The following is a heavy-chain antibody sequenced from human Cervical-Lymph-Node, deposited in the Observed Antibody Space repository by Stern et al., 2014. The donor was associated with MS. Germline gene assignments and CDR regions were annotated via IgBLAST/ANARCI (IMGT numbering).Heavy chain of an antibody. D-gene: IGHD2-21*02. CDR2: IYYIGTT. CDR3: ARHGDTSFVY. J-gene: IGHJ4*02. V-gene: IGHV4-59*08. CDR1: GGSISNYY. Sequence: QVQLGQSGPGLVQPSETLSPPCPVSGGSISNYYWSWIPQPPGKGLAWIGYIYYIGTTNYNPSLKSRVTISVDTSKNQFSLRLSSVSVADTAVYYCARHGDTSFVYWGQGTLVTISS.